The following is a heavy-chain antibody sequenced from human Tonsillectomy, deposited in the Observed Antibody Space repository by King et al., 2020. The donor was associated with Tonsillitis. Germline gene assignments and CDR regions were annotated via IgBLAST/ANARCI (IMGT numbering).Heavy chain of an antibody. CDR1: GYSFTTYW. V-gene: IGHV5-51*01. CDR3: ARITRAYPPSWSHFDS. D-gene: IGHD6-13*01. Sequence: LVQSGAEVKKPGESLKISCKGSGYSFTTYWIGWVRQMPGKGLEWMGIIYPGDSDTRYSPSFQGQVTISADKSISTAYLQWSSLKASDTAMYYCARITRAYPPSWSHFDSWGQGTLVTVSS. CDR2: IYPGDSDT. J-gene: IGHJ4*02.